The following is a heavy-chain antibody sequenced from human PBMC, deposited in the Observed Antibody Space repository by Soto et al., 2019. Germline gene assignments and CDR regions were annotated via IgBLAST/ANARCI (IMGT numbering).Heavy chain of an antibody. CDR3: ARGDYFDTSGHYSDAFDI. CDR1: GFTFSTYW. D-gene: IGHD3-22*01. CDR2: IKPDGSQR. V-gene: IGHV3-7*04. J-gene: IGHJ3*02. Sequence: HPGGSLRLSCRASGFTFSTYWMSWVRQSPGKGLEWVANIKPDGSQRWYVDSVKGRFTISRDNAKNSLYLQMISLRAEDTAVYYCARGDYFDTSGHYSDAFDIWGQGTMVTVSS.